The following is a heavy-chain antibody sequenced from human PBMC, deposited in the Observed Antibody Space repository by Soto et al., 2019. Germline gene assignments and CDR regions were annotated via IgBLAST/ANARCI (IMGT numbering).Heavy chain of an antibody. CDR1: GYSFAGYW. V-gene: IGHV5-10-1*01. CDR2: IDPSDSQT. CDR3: ARQIYDSAKGPNCPYYFDS. J-gene: IGHJ4*02. Sequence: GESLKISCKGSGYSFAGYWITWVRQKPGKGLEWMGRIDPSDSQTYYSPSFRGHVTISVTKSITTVFLQWSSLRASDTAMYYCARQIYDSAKGPNCPYYFDSWGQGTPVTVYS. D-gene: IGHD2-15*01.